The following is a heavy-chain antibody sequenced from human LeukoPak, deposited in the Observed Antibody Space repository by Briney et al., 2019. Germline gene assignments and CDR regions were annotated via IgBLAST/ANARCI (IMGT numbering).Heavy chain of an antibody. CDR3: AKGSSGSYLFDY. D-gene: IGHD1-26*01. V-gene: IGHV3-30*18. CDR1: GFTFSSYG. J-gene: IGHJ4*02. Sequence: PGGSLGLSCAASGFTFSSYGMHWVRQAPGKGLEWVAVISYDGSNKYYADSVKGRFTISRDNSKNTLYLQMNSLRAEDTAVYYCAKGSSGSYLFDYWGQGTLVTVSS. CDR2: ISYDGSNK.